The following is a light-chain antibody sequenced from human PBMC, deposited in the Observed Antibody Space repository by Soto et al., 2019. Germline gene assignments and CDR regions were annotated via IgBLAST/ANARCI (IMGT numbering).Light chain of an antibody. J-gene: IGKJ2*02. CDR3: QQYGRSPRT. CDR2: VAS. Sequence: EIVLTQSPGTLSLSPGERATLSCRASQSVSSSYLAWYQQKPGQAPRLLMSVASTRATGIPDRFSGSGSGTDFTLTINRLEPEDFAVYYCQQYGRSPRTFGQGTKLEIK. V-gene: IGKV3-20*01. CDR1: QSVSSSY.